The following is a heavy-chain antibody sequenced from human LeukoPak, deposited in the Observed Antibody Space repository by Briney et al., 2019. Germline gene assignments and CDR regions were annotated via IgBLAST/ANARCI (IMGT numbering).Heavy chain of an antibody. CDR1: GGSISDDY. J-gene: IGHJ4*02. CDR3: ARRTLLTAAVFDY. Sequence: ASETLSLTCTVSGGSISDDYWSWLRQPPGRGLEWIAYIHYSGTTNYNPSLKSRVTISVDTSKNQFSLKLNSMTAADTAVYYCARRTLLTAAVFDYWGQGALVTVSS. CDR2: IHYSGTT. V-gene: IGHV4-59*01. D-gene: IGHD6-13*01.